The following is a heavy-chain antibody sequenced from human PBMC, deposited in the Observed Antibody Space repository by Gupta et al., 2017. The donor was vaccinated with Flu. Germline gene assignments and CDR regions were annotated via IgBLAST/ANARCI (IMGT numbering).Heavy chain of an antibody. V-gene: IGHV2-70*04. CDR1: GFSLSTSGMR. D-gene: IGHD3-10*01. CDR2: IDWDDDK. J-gene: IGHJ6*03. Sequence: QVTLKESGPALVKPTQTLTLTCTFSGFSLSTSGMRVSWIRQPPGKALEWLARIDWDDDKFYSTSLKTRLTISKDTSKNQVVLTMTNMDPVDTATYYCARTTIGGYSGGYYYYMDVWGKGTTVTVSS. CDR3: ARTTIGGYSGGYYYYMDV.